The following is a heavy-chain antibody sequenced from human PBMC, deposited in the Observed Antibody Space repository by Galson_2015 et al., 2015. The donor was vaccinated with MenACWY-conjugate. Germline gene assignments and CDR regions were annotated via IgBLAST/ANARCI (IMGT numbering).Heavy chain of an antibody. Sequence: SLRLSCAASGFIFSDYFMGWGRQAPGKGPDWVSGISNGGTSTYYADSVKGRFTISRDNAKNTLFLQINSLRVDDTAIYYCTAWSSWWWGQGTLVTVSS. J-gene: IGHJ4*02. CDR3: TAWSSWW. D-gene: IGHD6-19*01. CDR1: GFIFSDYF. CDR2: ISNGGTST. V-gene: IGHV3-23*01.